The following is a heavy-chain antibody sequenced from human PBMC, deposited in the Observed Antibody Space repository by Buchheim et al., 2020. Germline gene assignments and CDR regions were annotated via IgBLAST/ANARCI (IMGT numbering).Heavy chain of an antibody. V-gene: IGHV3-72*01. CDR3: ARGDYAFDY. D-gene: IGHD4-17*01. Sequence: EVQLVESGGGLVQPGGSLRLSCAASGFTFSNHYMDWVRQAPGKGLEWVGRTRTKANSYTTEYAASVRGRFTISRDDSKNSLYLQMNSLKTEDTAVYYCARGDYAFDYWGQGTL. CDR2: TRTKANSYTT. CDR1: GFTFSNHY. J-gene: IGHJ4*02.